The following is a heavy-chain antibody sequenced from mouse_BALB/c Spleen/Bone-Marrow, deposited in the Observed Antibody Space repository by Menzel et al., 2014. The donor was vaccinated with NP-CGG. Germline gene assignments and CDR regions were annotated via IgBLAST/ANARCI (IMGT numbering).Heavy chain of an antibody. CDR3: ARAWDYDRKVWFAC. D-gene: IGHD2-4*01. J-gene: IGHJ3*01. V-gene: IGHV5-4*02. Sequence: EVQRVESGGGLVKPGGSLKLSCAASGFTFSDYYMYWVRQTPEKRLEWVATISDGGSYTYYPDSVKGRFTISRDNAKNNLYLQMSSLKSEDTAMYYCARAWDYDRKVWFACWGQGTLVTVSA. CDR1: GFTFSDYY. CDR2: ISDGGSYT.